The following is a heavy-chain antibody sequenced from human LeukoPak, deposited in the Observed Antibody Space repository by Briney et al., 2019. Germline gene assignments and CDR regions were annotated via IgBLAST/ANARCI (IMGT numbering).Heavy chain of an antibody. CDR3: ARVLLLWFGELLSNWFDA. D-gene: IGHD3-10*01. CDR2: IYYSGST. J-gene: IGHJ5*02. Sequence: SETLSLTCTVSGGSVSSGSYYWSWIRQPPGKGLEWIGYIYYSGSTNYNPSLKSRVTISVDTSKNQFSLKLSSVTAADTAVYYCARVLLLWFGELLSNWFDAWGQGTLVTVSS. CDR1: GGSVSSGSYY. V-gene: IGHV4-61*01.